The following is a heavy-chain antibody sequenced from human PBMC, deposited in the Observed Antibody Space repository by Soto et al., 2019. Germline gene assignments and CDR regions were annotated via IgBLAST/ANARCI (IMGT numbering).Heavy chain of an antibody. J-gene: IGHJ6*02. CDR2: ISAYNGNT. V-gene: IGHV1-18*01. CDR1: GYTFTSYG. Sequence: QVQLVQSGAEVKKPGASVKVSCKASGYTFTSYGISWVRQAPGQGLEWMGWISAYNGNTNYAQKLQGRVTMTTDTTTSTAYMELRSLRSDDTAVYYCARAVRYDSSGYTGLWYYGMDVWGQGTTVTVSS. CDR3: ARAVRYDSSGYTGLWYYGMDV. D-gene: IGHD3-22*01.